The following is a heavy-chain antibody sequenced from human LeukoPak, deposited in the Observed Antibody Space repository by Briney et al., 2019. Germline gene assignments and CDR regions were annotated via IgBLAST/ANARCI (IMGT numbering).Heavy chain of an antibody. J-gene: IGHJ4*02. CDR1: GGSFSGYY. V-gene: IGHV4-34*01. CDR2: INHSGST. CDR3: ARGYYYDSSGYSLDY. Sequence: SETLSLTCAVYGGSFSGYYWSWIRQPPGKGLEWIGEINHSGSTNYNPSLKSRVTISVDTSKNQFSLKLSSVTAADTAVYYCARGYYYDSSGYSLDYWGQGTPVTVSS. D-gene: IGHD3-22*01.